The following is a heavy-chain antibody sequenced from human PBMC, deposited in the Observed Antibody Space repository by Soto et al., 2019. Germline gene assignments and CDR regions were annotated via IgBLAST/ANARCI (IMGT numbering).Heavy chain of an antibody. J-gene: IGHJ4*02. Sequence: ASVKVSCKTSGYTFTGYAMHWVRQAPGQRLEWMGWINAGNGNTKYSQKLQGRVTMTTDTSTSTAYMELRSLRSDDTAVYYCATAGVLETYYFDYWGQGTLVTVSS. CDR3: ATAGVLETYYFDY. V-gene: IGHV1-3*01. CDR2: INAGNGNT. CDR1: GYTFTGYA. D-gene: IGHD3-10*01.